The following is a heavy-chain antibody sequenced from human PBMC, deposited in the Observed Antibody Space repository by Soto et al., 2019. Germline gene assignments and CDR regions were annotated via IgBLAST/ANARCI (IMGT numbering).Heavy chain of an antibody. CDR1: GFSFSNYA. CDR3: ARDFPYCGSTSCYSAAPKY. D-gene: IGHD2-2*01. CDR2: MSHDGSSS. V-gene: IGHV3-30-3*01. Sequence: GGSLRLSCAASGFSFSNYAMHWVRQTPDKGLEWVAVMSHDGSSSFYADSVKGRFTISRDNSKTTLYLQMNSLSTEDAAVYYCARDFPYCGSTSCYSAAPKYWGQGTLVTVSS. J-gene: IGHJ4*02.